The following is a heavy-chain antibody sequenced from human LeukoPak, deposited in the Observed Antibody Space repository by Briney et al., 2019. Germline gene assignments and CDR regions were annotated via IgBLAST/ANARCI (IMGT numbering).Heavy chain of an antibody. CDR3: AKKERDYFDY. V-gene: IGHV3-23*01. Sequence: PGGSLRLSCAASGFIFSSYTMTWVRQAPGKGLEWVSGISGSGGSTYYADSVKGRFTISRDNSKNTLYLQMNSLRAEDTALYYCAKKERDYFDYWGQGTLVTVSS. CDR1: GFIFSSYT. CDR2: ISGSGGST. J-gene: IGHJ4*02.